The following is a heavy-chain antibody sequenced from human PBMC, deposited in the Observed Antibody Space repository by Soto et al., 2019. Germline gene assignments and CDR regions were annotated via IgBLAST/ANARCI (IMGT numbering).Heavy chain of an antibody. CDR2: ISGSGGST. CDR1: GFTFSSYA. V-gene: IGHV3-23*01. Sequence: PGGSLRLSCAASGFTFSSYAMSWVRQAPRKGLEWVSAISGSGGSTYYADSVKGRFTISRDNSKNTLYLQMNSLRAEDTAVYYCAKDEMGHGWFDPWGQGTLVTVSS. CDR3: AKDEMGHGWFDP. D-gene: IGHD2-8*01. J-gene: IGHJ5*02.